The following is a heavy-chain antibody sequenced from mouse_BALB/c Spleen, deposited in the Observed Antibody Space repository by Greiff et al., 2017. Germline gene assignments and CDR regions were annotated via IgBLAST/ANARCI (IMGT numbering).Heavy chain of an antibody. D-gene: IGHD2-1*01. CDR1: GFTFSDYY. V-gene: IGHV5-4*02. Sequence: EVMLVESGGGLVKPGGSLKLSCAASGFTFSDYYMYWVRQTPEKRLEWVATISDGGSYTYYPDSVKGRFTISRDNAKNNLYLQMSSLKSEDTAMYYCARDAVYYGPYAMDYWGQGTSVTVSS. J-gene: IGHJ4*01. CDR2: ISDGGSYT. CDR3: ARDAVYYGPYAMDY.